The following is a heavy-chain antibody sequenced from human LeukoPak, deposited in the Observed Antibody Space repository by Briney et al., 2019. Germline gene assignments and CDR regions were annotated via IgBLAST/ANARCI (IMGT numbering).Heavy chain of an antibody. CDR2: IYYSGST. D-gene: IGHD6-6*01. CDR3: ARVVRYSSSSDY. Sequence: SETLSLTCSVSGDSISYFYWGWIRQPPGKGLEWIGSIYYSGSTYYNPSLKSRVTISVDTSKNQFSLKLSSVTAADTAVYYCARVVRYSSSSDYWGQGTLVTVSS. CDR1: GDSISYFY. J-gene: IGHJ4*02. V-gene: IGHV4-39*07.